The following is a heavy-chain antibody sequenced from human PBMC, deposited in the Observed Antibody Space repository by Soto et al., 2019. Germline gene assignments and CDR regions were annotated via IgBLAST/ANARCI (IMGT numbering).Heavy chain of an antibody. D-gene: IGHD3-10*01. CDR1: GGSFSGYY. CDR2: IYYSGST. V-gene: IGHV4-34*09. J-gene: IGHJ5*02. CDR3: ARSINP. Sequence: SETLSLTCAVYGGSFSGYYWTWIRQPPGKGLEWFGYIYYSGSTYYNPSLKSRVTISVDTSKNQFSLKLSSVTAADTAVYYCARSINPWGQGTLVTVSS.